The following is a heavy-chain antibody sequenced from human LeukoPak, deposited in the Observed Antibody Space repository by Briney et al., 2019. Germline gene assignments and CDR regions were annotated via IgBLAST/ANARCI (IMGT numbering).Heavy chain of an antibody. CDR1: GGTFSNYA. J-gene: IGHJ6*03. D-gene: IGHD2-2*01. CDR3: ASYCSSASCRTRPGYYMDV. CDR2: IIPIFGTA. V-gene: IGHV1-69*13. Sequence: SVKVSCKASGGTFSNYAISWVRQAPGQGLEWMGGIIPIFGTANYAQKFQGRVTISADESTSTAYMELSSLRSEDTAVYYCASYCSSASCRTRPGYYMDVWGKGTTVTVSS.